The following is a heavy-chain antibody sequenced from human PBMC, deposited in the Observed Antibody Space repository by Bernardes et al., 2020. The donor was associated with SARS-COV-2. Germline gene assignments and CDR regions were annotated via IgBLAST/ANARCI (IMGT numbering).Heavy chain of an antibody. CDR3: AKDLGAATYYYGMDV. CDR2: ITPDGRST. D-gene: IGHD3-16*01. CDR1: GFTFSSYW. Sequence: GGSLRLSCTASGFTFSSYWMHWGRQVPGKGLVWVSRITPDGRSTDYADSVKGRFTISRDNAKNTLYLQMNSLRTEDTALYYCAKDLGAATYYYGMDVWGQGTTVTVSS. V-gene: IGHV3-74*01. J-gene: IGHJ6*02.